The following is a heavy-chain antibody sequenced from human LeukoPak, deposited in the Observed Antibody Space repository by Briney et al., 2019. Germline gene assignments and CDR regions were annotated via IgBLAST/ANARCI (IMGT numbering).Heavy chain of an antibody. V-gene: IGHV3-30-3*01. D-gene: IGHD4-17*01. J-gene: IGHJ4*02. Sequence: GGSLRLSCAASGFTFSSYAMHWVRQAPGKGLEWVAVISYDGSNKYYADSVKGRFTISRDNAENSLYLQMNSLRAEDTAVYSCARNGDYDVRYFDYWGQGTLVTVSS. CDR2: ISYDGSNK. CDR1: GFTFSSYA. CDR3: ARNGDYDVRYFDY.